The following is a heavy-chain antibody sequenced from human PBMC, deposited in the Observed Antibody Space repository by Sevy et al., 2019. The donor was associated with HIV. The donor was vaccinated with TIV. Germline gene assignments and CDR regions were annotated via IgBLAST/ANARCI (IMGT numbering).Heavy chain of an antibody. Sequence: ASVKVSCKASGYTFNNYYMHWVRQAPGQGLEWMGIINPTGGSTSYAQKFQGRVTITRDTSTSTVYMELSSLRSEDTAVYYCARDLTIFAVIPDYWGQGTLVTVSS. CDR2: INPTGGST. CDR3: ARDLTIFAVIPDY. V-gene: IGHV1-46*02. J-gene: IGHJ4*02. CDR1: GYTFNNYY. D-gene: IGHD3-3*01.